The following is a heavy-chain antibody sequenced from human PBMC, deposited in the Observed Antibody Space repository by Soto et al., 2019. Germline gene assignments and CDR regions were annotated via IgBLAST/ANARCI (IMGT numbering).Heavy chain of an antibody. Sequence: PGGSLRLSCTASGFTLQNYAMAWVRQAPGKGLEWVSTLIGGHYGTAYSSSVKGRFTVSRDNSKNCLYLQMNSLGVEDTAMYFCAKGKSTGDIDWFDPWGQGSLGTVS. CDR1: GFTLQNYA. V-gene: IGHV3-23*01. J-gene: IGHJ5*02. CDR2: LIGGHYGT. D-gene: IGHD3-10*01. CDR3: AKGKSTGDIDWFDP.